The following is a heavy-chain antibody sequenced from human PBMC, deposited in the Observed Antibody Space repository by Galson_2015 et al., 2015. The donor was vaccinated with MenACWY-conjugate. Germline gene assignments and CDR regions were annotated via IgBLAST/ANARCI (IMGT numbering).Heavy chain of an antibody. CDR2: VYPGDSET. V-gene: IGHV5-51*03. Sequence: QSGAEVKKPGESLEISCKGSGYSFTSYWIGWVRQMPGKGLEWMGIVYPGDSETRYSPSFQGQVTISAEKSISPAFLQWSSLKASDTAMYFCARGGFTYGDAFDIWGQGTMVTVSS. CDR1: GYSFTSYW. CDR3: ARGGFTYGDAFDI. J-gene: IGHJ3*02. D-gene: IGHD5-18*01.